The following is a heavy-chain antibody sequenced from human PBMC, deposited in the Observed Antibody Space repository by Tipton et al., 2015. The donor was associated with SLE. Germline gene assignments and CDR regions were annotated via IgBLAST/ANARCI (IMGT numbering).Heavy chain of an antibody. Sequence: TLSLTCTVSGASISTYFWTWIRQPAGKGLEWIGRLYTSGYTNYNPSLQSRVTISVDTSKSQFSLQLSSVTAADTAVYFCARDYGDYHSLADVWGKGTTVTVSS. J-gene: IGHJ6*04. V-gene: IGHV4-4*07. D-gene: IGHD2-21*02. CDR1: GASISTYF. CDR2: LYTSGYT. CDR3: ARDYGDYHSLADV.